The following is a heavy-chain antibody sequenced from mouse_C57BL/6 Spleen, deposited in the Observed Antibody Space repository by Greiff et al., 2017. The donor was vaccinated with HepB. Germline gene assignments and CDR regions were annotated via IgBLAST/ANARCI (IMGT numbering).Heavy chain of an antibody. J-gene: IGHJ2*01. CDR1: GFTFSSYA. V-gene: IGHV5-4*01. CDR3: ARGYGSSYDYFDY. Sequence: DVHLVESGGGLVKPGGSLKLSCAASGFTFSSYAMSWVRQTPEKRLEWVATISDGGSYTYYPDNVKGRFTISRDNAKNNLYLQMSHLKSEDTAMYYCARGYGSSYDYFDYWGQGTTLTVSS. CDR2: ISDGGSYT. D-gene: IGHD1-1*01.